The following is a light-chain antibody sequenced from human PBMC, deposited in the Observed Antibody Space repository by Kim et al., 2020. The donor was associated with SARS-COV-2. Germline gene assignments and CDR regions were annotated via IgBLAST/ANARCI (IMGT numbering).Light chain of an antibody. J-gene: IGKJ2*01. CDR1: QSISSY. CDR2: DAF. Sequence: STVEKATLACTASQSISSYLAWCQHKPGQAPRLLIYDAFSRAPGVPTRFSGSGSRTDFTLTISTLEPEDFAVYYCQQRSHWPPRYTFGQGTKLEI. CDR3: QQRSHWPPRYT. V-gene: IGKV3-11*01.